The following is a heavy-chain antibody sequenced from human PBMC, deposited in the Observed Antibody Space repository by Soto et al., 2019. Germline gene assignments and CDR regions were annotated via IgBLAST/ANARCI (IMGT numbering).Heavy chain of an antibody. Sequence: SETLSLTCTVSGGSISSGGYYWSWIRQHPGKGLEWIGYIYNSGSTYYNPSLKSRVTISVDTSKNQFSLKLSSVTAADTAVYYCARVVDPRITIFGVVTKNRYYFDYWGQGTLVTVSS. CDR1: GGSISSGGYY. V-gene: IGHV4-31*03. D-gene: IGHD3-3*01. J-gene: IGHJ4*02. CDR2: IYNSGST. CDR3: ARVVDPRITIFGVVTKNRYYFDY.